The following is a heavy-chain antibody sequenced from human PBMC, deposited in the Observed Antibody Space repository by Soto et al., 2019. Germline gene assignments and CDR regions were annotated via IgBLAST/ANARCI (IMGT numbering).Heavy chain of an antibody. CDR3: ATAHTSDYAFDY. J-gene: IGHJ4*02. CDR2: FDPEDGET. V-gene: IGHV1-24*01. Sequence: ASVKVSCKVSGYTLTELSMHWVRQAPGKGLEWMGGFDPEDGETIYAQKFRGRVTMTEDTSTDTAYMELSSLRSEDTAVYYCATAHTSDYAFDYWGQGTLVTVSS. CDR1: GYTLTELS. D-gene: IGHD4-17*01.